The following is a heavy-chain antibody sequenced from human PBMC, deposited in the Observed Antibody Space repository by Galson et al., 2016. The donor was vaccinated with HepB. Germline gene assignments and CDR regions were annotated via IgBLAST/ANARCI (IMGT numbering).Heavy chain of an antibody. Sequence: QSGAEVKKPGASVKVSCETSGYTFSNYGITWVRQAPGQGLEWMGWVSAYNGDIDYAQSVQDRVTMTTDTSTSTAYLEVRSLQSDDTAVYYCVRGSSRLRPDYWGQGTLVTVSS. CDR1: GYTFSNYG. CDR3: VRGSSRLRPDY. D-gene: IGHD3-10*01. V-gene: IGHV1-18*01. J-gene: IGHJ4*02. CDR2: VSAYNGDI.